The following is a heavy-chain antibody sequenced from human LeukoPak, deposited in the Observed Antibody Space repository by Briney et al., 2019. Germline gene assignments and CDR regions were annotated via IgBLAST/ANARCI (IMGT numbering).Heavy chain of an antibody. Sequence: PGGSLRLSCAASGFTFSSYATHWVRQAPGKGLEWVAVISYDGSNKYYADSVKGRFTISRDNSKNTLYLQMNSLRAEDTAVYYCARDTTFYDILTGYYYYYGMDVWGQGTTVTVSS. V-gene: IGHV3-30*04. CDR3: ARDTTFYDILTGYYYYYGMDV. CDR1: GFTFSSYA. D-gene: IGHD3-9*01. J-gene: IGHJ6*02. CDR2: ISYDGSNK.